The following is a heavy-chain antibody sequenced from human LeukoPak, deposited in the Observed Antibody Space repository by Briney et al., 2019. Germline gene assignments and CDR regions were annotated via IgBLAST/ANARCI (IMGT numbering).Heavy chain of an antibody. Sequence: PGGSPRLSCAASGFTFSHYWMSWVRQAPGKGLEWVANIKQDGSEKYYVDSVKGRFTISRDDAKNSLYLQMNSLRAEDTAVYYCARDSSQWLVTWGQGTLVTVSS. CDR3: ARDSSQWLVT. CDR1: GFTFSHYW. J-gene: IGHJ4*02. D-gene: IGHD6-19*01. V-gene: IGHV3-7*01. CDR2: IKQDGSEK.